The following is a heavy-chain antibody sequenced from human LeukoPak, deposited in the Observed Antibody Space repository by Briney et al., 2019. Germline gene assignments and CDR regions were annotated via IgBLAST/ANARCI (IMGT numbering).Heavy chain of an antibody. D-gene: IGHD2-2*01. V-gene: IGHV4-59*01. CDR2: IYYSGST. CDR3: ARVCSSTSCYPTYYYYGMDV. CDR1: GGSISSYY. Sequence: SETLSLTCTVSGGSISSYYWSWIRQPPGKGLEWIGYIYYSGSTNYNPSLKSRVTISVDTSKNQFSLKLSSVTAADTAVYYCARVCSSTSCYPTYYYYGMDVWGQGTTVTVSS. J-gene: IGHJ6*02.